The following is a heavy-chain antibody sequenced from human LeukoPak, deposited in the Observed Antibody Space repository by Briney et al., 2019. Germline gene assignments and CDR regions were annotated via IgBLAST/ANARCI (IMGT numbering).Heavy chain of an antibody. Sequence: ETLSLTCAVYGGSFSGYYWSWIRQPPGKGLEWIGEINHSGSTNYNPSLKSRVTISVDTSKNQFSLKLSSVTAADTAVYYCARVLYGMDVWGQGTTVTVSS. CDR2: INHSGST. J-gene: IGHJ6*02. V-gene: IGHV4-34*01. CDR1: GGSFSGYY. CDR3: ARVLYGMDV.